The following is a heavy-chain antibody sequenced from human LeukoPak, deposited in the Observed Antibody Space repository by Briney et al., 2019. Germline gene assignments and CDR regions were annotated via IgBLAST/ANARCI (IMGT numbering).Heavy chain of an antibody. V-gene: IGHV1-69*05. D-gene: IGHD2-21*02. CDR3: ARLIVVVTGGWFDP. CDR2: IIPIFATA. Sequence: SVKVSCKASGGTFSSYTISWVRQAPGQGLEWMGGIIPIFATANYAQKLQGRVTMTTDTSTSTAYMELRSLRSDDTAVYYCARLIVVVTGGWFDPWGQGTLVTVSA. CDR1: GGTFSSYT. J-gene: IGHJ5*02.